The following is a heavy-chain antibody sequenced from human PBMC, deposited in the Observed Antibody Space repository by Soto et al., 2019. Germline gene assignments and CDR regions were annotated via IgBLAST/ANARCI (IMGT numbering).Heavy chain of an antibody. CDR2: IIPILGIA. D-gene: IGHD1-20*01. CDR3: ANGVGITGTLPNWFDP. CDR1: GGTFSSYT. Sequence: QVPLVQSGAEVKKPGSSVKVSCKASGGTFSSYTISWVRQAPGQGLEWMGRIIPILGIANYAQKFQGRVTITADKSTSTAYMELSSLRSEDTAVYYCANGVGITGTLPNWFDPWGQGTLVTVSS. J-gene: IGHJ5*02. V-gene: IGHV1-69*02.